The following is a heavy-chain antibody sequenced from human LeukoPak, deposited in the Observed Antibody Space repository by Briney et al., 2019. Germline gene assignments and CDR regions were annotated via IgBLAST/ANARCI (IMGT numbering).Heavy chain of an antibody. CDR1: GYTFTGYY. Sequence: ASVKVSCKASGYTFTGYYIHWVRQAPGQGLEWMGWINPNSGGTNYAQKFQGRVTMTRDTSISTAYMELSRLRSDDTAVYYCARSAFRSSSALGYWGQGTLVTVSS. V-gene: IGHV1-2*02. CDR3: ARSAFRSSSALGY. J-gene: IGHJ4*02. D-gene: IGHD6-13*01. CDR2: INPNSGGT.